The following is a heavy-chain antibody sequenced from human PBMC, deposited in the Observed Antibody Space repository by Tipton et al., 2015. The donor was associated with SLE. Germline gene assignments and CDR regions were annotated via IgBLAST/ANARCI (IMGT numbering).Heavy chain of an antibody. Sequence: QSGAEVKKPGASVKVSCKASGGTFSSYAISWVRQAPGQGLEWMGRIIPIFGTANYAQKFQGRVTITADESTSTAYMELSSLRSEDTAVYYCAISTTVTTGMGDAFDIWGQGTMVTVSS. CDR2: IIPIFGTA. V-gene: IGHV1-69*13. J-gene: IGHJ3*02. CDR1: GGTFSSYA. CDR3: AISTTVTTGMGDAFDI. D-gene: IGHD4-17*01.